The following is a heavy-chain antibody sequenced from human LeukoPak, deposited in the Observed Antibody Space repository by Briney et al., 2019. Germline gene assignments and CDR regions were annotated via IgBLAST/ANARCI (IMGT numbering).Heavy chain of an antibody. V-gene: IGHV4-59*01. CDR1: GGSISSYY. CDR2: IYYSGST. J-gene: IGHJ5*02. CDR3: ARCLIGAASNWFDP. D-gene: IGHD6-13*01. Sequence: KPSETLSLTCTVSGGSISSYYWSWIRQPPGKGLEWIGYIYYSGSTNYNPSLKSRVTISVDTSKNQFSLKLSSVTAADTAVYYCARCLIGAASNWFDPWGQGILVTVSS.